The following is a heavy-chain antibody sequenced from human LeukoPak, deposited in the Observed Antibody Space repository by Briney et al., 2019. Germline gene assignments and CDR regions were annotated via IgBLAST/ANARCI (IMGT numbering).Heavy chain of an antibody. D-gene: IGHD2-2*01. Sequence: SGGSLRLSCAASGFTFNNYAMSWVRQAPGKGLEWVSAISASGGTTYYADSVKGRFTIYRDNSDNTLFLQMNSLRAEDTAVYYCAKEPREYCSSTSCPNWFDSWGQGTLVTVSS. J-gene: IGHJ5*01. CDR3: AKEPREYCSSTSCPNWFDS. V-gene: IGHV3-23*01. CDR1: GFTFNNYA. CDR2: ISASGGTT.